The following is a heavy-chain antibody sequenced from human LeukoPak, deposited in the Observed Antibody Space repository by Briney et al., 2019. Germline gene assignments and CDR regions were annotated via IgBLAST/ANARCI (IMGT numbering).Heavy chain of an antibody. CDR1: GFSFDTYA. D-gene: IGHD3-10*01. J-gene: IGHJ4*02. V-gene: IGHV3-33*01. Sequence: GGSLRLSGAASGFSFDTYAMHWVRQAPGQGLEWVALIWHDGSHKFYSNSVRGQFTISRDNSKNTVYLQMNNLRPDDTAVYYCAREISGSGSYPDFWGQGTLVTVSS. CDR3: AREISGSGSYPDF. CDR2: IWHDGSHK.